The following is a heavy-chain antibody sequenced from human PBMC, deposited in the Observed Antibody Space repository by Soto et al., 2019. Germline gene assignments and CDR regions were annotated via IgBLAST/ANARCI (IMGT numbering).Heavy chain of an antibody. CDR2: ISTDNGNT. V-gene: IGHV1-18*01. CDR1: GYTFTSSG. J-gene: IGHJ4*02. CDR3: ATLPHYDSSGYVDY. D-gene: IGHD3-22*01. Sequence: ASVKVSCKASGYTFTSSGISWVRQAPGQGLEWMGWISTDNGNTNYAQHLQGRVSLTTDTSTSTAYMELSSLRSEDTAVYYCATLPHYDSSGYVDYWGQGTLVTVSS.